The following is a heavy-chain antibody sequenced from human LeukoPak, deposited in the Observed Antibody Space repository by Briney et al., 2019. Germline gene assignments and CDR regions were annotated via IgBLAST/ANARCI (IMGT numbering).Heavy chain of an antibody. CDR3: ASGTTDIVVVPATLRNYYFDY. CDR1: GGTFTSYE. V-gene: IGHV1-69*06. D-gene: IGHD2-2*01. Sequence: ASVKVSCKASGGTFTSYEISWVRQAPRQGLEWMGGSIPMFGTAKYAQKFQGRVTITADKSTSTAYMELSSLRSEDTAVYYCASGTTDIVVVPATLRNYYFDYWGQGTLVTVSS. CDR2: SIPMFGTA. J-gene: IGHJ4*02.